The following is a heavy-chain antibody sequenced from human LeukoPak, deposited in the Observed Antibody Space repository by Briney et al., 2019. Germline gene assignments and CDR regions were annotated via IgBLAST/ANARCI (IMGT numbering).Heavy chain of an antibody. V-gene: IGHV3-30*04. J-gene: IGHJ5*02. CDR3: ARGMAMNWFDP. Sequence: GRSLRLSCAASGFTFSSHAMHWVRQAPGKGLEWVAVISYDGSTQYSADSVKGRFTISRDNSKNTLYLQMNSLRAEDTAVYYCARGMAMNWFDPWGQGTLVTVSS. CDR2: ISYDGSTQ. D-gene: IGHD5-24*01. CDR1: GFTFSSHA.